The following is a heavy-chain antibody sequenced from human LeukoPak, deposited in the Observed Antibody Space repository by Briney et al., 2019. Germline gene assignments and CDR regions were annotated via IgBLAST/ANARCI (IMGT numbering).Heavy chain of an antibody. CDR1: GYSFTGYY. J-gene: IGHJ4*02. CDR2: INPNSGHT. V-gene: IGHV1-2*02. Sequence: GASVKVSCKASGYSFTGYYMHWARQAPGQGLEWMGWINPNSGHTNYAQKFQGRVTMTRDTSISTAYMELSRLRSDDTPVHYCARDLNYFGSGSYPYFFDYWGQGTLATVSS. CDR3: ARDLNYFGSGSYPYFFDY. D-gene: IGHD3-10*01.